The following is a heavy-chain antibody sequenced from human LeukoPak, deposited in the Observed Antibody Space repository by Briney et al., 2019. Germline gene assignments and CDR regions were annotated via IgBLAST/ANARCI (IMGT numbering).Heavy chain of an antibody. V-gene: IGHV4-61*02. CDR2: SYSRGGT. Sequence: SQTLSLTCAVSGDSISSGDYYWSWIRQPAGKGLEWIGRSYSRGGTNYNPSLKSRVTISEDVSKNQFSLRLSSVTAADTAVYYCARNCRRGWFDPWGQGILVTVSS. D-gene: IGHD1-1*01. J-gene: IGHJ5*02. CDR3: ARNCRRGWFDP. CDR1: GDSISSGDYY.